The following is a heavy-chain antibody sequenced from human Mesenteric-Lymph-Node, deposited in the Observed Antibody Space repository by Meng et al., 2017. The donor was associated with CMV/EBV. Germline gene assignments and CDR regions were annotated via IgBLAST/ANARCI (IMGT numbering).Heavy chain of an antibody. CDR2: IYWDDDK. Sequence: CTFSGFSLSISGVGVGWIRQPPGKALEWLALIYWDDDKRYSPSLKSRLTITKDTSKNQVVLTMTNMDPVDTATYYCAHSSWSGVTLDYWGQGTLVTVSS. CDR1: GFSLSISGVG. V-gene: IGHV2-5*02. D-gene: IGHD6-13*01. CDR3: AHSSWSGVTLDY. J-gene: IGHJ4*02.